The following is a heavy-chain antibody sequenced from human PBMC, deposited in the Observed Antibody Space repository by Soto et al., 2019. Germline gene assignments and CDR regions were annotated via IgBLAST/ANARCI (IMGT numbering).Heavy chain of an antibody. V-gene: IGHV1-2*02. J-gene: IGHJ6*02. CDR1: GYTFTGYY. Sequence: ASVKVSCKASGYTFTGYYMHWVRQALEQGLEWMGWINPNSGGTNYAQKFQGRVTMTRDTSISTAYMELSRLRSDDTAVYYCARDGWGTMVRGAPYGMDVWGQGTTVTVSS. D-gene: IGHD3-10*01. CDR2: INPNSGGT. CDR3: ARDGWGTMVRGAPYGMDV.